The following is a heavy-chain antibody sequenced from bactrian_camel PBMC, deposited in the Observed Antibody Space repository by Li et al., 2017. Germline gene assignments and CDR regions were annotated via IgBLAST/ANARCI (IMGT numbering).Heavy chain of an antibody. Sequence: VQLVESGGGSVEAGGSLRLSCAASDDWRECMAWFRRRPGEAREGVAAICSDGTTMYADFVGGRFTISEDKPKNMLFLQMNNLKSEDSATYLCAASGASCLRAIDFNYWGQGTQVTVS. J-gene: IGHJ4*01. V-gene: IGHV3S67*01. CDR1: DDWREC. CDR2: ICSDGTT. D-gene: IGHD4*01. CDR3: AASGASCLRAIDFNY.